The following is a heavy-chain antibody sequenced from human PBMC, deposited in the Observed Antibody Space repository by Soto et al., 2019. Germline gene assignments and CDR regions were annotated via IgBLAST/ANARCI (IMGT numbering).Heavy chain of an antibody. Sequence: SETLSLTCTVSGGSISSSSYYWGWIRQPPGKGLEWIGSIYYSGSTYYNPSLKSRVTICVDTSKNQFSLKLSSVTAADTALYYCARIHNSIFRYRHHYHGVDVWGQGTTVTVSS. V-gene: IGHV4-39*01. CDR2: IYYSGST. J-gene: IGHJ6*02. CDR1: GGSISSSSYY. CDR3: ARIHNSIFRYRHHYHGVDV. D-gene: IGHD1-1*01.